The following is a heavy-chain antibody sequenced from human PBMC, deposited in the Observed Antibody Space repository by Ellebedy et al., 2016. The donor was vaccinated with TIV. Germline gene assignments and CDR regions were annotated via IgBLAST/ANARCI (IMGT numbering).Heavy chain of an antibody. CDR1: GGTFSRYA. V-gene: IGHV1-69*04. J-gene: IGHJ4*02. CDR3: ARDGAVTTVFDY. Sequence: AASVKVSCKASGGTFSRYAIRWVRQAPGQGLEWMGRIVPTLGIANFAQKFQGRVTITADKSTSTAYMELSSLRFEDTAVYYCARDGAVTTVFDYWGQGTLVTVSS. CDR2: IVPTLGIA. D-gene: IGHD4-17*01.